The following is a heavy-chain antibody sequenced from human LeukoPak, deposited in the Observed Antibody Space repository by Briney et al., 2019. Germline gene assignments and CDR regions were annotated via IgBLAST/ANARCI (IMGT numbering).Heavy chain of an antibody. CDR1: GGSISSSSYY. J-gene: IGHJ4*02. D-gene: IGHD1-26*01. CDR2: IYYSGNT. CDR3: ARVGGSYSWSLGY. V-gene: IGHV4-39*07. Sequence: SETLSLTCTVSGGSISSSSYYWGWIRQPPGKGLEWIGSIYYSGNTYYNPSLKSRVTISVDTSKNQFSLKLSSVTAADTAVYYCARVGGSYSWSLGYWGQGTLVTVSS.